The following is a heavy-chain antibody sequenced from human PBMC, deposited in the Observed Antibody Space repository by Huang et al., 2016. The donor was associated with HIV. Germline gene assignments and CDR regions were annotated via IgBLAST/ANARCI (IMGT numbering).Heavy chain of an antibody. CDR2: IIPIVGTA. CDR1: GGTFSSYA. V-gene: IGHV1-69*13. J-gene: IGHJ4*02. Sequence: QVQLVQSGAEVKKPGSSVKVSCKASGGTFSSYAISWVRQASGQGLEWMGGIIPIVGTANYAQKFQGRVTITADESTSTAYMELSSLRSEDTAVYYCARARGYYDSSVSYYFDYWGQGTLVTVSS. D-gene: IGHD3-22*01. CDR3: ARARGYYDSSVSYYFDY.